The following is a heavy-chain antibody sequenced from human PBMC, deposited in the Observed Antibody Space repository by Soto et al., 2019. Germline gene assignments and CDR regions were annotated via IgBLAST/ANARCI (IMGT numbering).Heavy chain of an antibody. Sequence: SETLSLTCTVSGGSISSSSYYWGWIRQPPGKGLEWIGSIYYSGSTYYNPSLKSRVTISVDTSKNQFSLKLSSVTAADTAVYYCARRRHTVTWFDPWGQGTLVTVSS. J-gene: IGHJ5*02. CDR3: ARRRHTVTWFDP. CDR1: GGSISSSSYY. D-gene: IGHD4-17*01. CDR2: IYYSGST. V-gene: IGHV4-39*01.